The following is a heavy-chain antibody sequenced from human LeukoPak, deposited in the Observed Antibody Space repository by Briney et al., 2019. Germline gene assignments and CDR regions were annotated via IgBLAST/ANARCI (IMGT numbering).Heavy chain of an antibody. Sequence: PSETLSLTCTVSGGSISSSSYYWGWIRQPPGKGLEWIGNIYYSGSTDYNPSLKSRVTISVDTSKSQFSLKLSSVTAADTAVYYCASPAGGSYSGAYDIWGQGTMVTVSS. CDR2: IYYSGST. J-gene: IGHJ3*02. CDR3: ASPAGGSYSGAYDI. CDR1: GGSISSSSYY. D-gene: IGHD1-26*01. V-gene: IGHV4-39*01.